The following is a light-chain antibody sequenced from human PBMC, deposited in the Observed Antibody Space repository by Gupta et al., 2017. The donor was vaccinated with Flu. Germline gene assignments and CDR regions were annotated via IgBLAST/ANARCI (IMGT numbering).Light chain of an antibody. CDR2: KAS. CDR1: QSISSW. J-gene: IGKJ3*01. CDR3: QQDDSYSGT. Sequence: DIQMTQSPSTLSASVGDRVTITCRASQSISSWLAWYQQKPGKAPKLLIYKASNLENVVPSRFSGSGSGTEFTLTISSLQPDDFATYYCQQDDSYSGTFGPGTKVDIK. V-gene: IGKV1-5*03.